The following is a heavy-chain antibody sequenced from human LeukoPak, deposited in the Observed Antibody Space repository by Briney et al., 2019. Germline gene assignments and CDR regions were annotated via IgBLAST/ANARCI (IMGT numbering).Heavy chain of an antibody. V-gene: IGHV1-2*02. J-gene: IGHJ4*02. D-gene: IGHD5-12*01. Sequence: ASVKVSCKASGYTFTGYYMHWVRQAPGQGLEWMGWINPNSGGTNYAQKFQGRVTMTRDTSISTAYMELSRLRSDDTAVYYCARDLGGYSGYVGYYFDYWGQGTLVTVSS. CDR2: INPNSGGT. CDR3: ARDLGGYSGYVGYYFDY. CDR1: GYTFTGYY.